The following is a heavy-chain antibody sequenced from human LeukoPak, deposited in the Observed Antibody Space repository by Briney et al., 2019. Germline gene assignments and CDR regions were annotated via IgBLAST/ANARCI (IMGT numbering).Heavy chain of an antibody. CDR3: ARGIAVAGTAKDY. CDR2: INPNSGGT. Sequence: ASVKVSRKASGYTFTGYYMHWVRQAPGQGLEWMGRINPNSGGTNNAQKFQGRVTMTRDTSISTAYMELSRLRSDDTAVYYCARGIAVAGTAKDYWGQGTLVTVSS. J-gene: IGHJ4*02. V-gene: IGHV1-2*06. CDR1: GYTFTGYY. D-gene: IGHD6-19*01.